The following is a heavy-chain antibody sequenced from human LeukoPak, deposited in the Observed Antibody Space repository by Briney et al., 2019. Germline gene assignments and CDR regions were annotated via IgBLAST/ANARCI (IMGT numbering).Heavy chain of an antibody. CDR2: IYTSGST. V-gene: IGHV4-4*07. D-gene: IGHD3-3*01. Sequence: SETLSLTCTVSGGSISSYYWSWIRQPAGKGLEWIGRIYTSGSTNYNPSLKSRVTMSVDTSKNQFSLKLSSVTAADTAVYYCARPPLVPPSDFGSGYSRGGTWFDPWGQGTLVTVSS. CDR1: GGSISSYY. CDR3: ARPPLVPPSDFGSGYSRGGTWFDP. J-gene: IGHJ5*02.